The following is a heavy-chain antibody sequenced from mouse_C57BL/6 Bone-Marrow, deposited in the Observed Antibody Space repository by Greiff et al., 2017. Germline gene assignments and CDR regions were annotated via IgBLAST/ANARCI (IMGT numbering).Heavy chain of an antibody. V-gene: IGHV1-59*01. CDR1: GYTFTSYW. D-gene: IGHD2-4*01. CDR3: ARESIYYDYDWFAY. J-gene: IGHJ3*01. Sequence: QVQLQQPGAELVRPGTSVKLSCKASGYTFTSYWMHWVKQRPVQGLEWIGVIDPSDSYTNYNQKFKGKATLTVDTSTSTAYRQLSSLTSEDSAVYYCARESIYYDYDWFAYWGQETLVTVSA. CDR2: IDPSDSYT.